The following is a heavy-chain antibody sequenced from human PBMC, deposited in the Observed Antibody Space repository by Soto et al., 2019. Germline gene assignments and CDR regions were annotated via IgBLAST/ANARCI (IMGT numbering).Heavy chain of an antibody. CDR2: IYYSGST. CDR1: GGSMTRSGYY. CDR3: ARTYYYDSSGYYSNFDY. D-gene: IGHD3-22*01. V-gene: IGHV4-61*05. J-gene: IGHJ4*02. Sequence: SETLSLTCTVAGGSMTRSGYYWGWIRQPPGKGLEWIGYIYYSGSTNYNPSLKSRVTISVDTSKNQFSLKLSSATAADTAVYYCARTYYYDSSGYYSNFDYWGQGTLVTVSS.